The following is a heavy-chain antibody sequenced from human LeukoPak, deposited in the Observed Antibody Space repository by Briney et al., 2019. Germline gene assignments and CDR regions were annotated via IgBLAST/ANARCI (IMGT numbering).Heavy chain of an antibody. CDR2: TRNKANSYTT. Sequence: GGSLRLSCAVSVFTFSDHYMDWVRQAPGKGLEWVGRTRNKANSYTTVYAASVQGRFTVSRDDTKNSLYLQMNSLKTEDTAAYYCARGYHSFDVWGQGTTVTVSS. D-gene: IGHD1-26*01. J-gene: IGHJ6*02. CDR3: ARGYHSFDV. V-gene: IGHV3-72*01. CDR1: VFTFSDHY.